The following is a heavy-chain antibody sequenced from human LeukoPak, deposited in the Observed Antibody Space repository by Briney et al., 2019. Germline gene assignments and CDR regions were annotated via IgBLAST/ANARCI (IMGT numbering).Heavy chain of an antibody. D-gene: IGHD5-12*01. CDR1: GFTFSSYG. CDR2: ISYDGSNK. J-gene: IGHJ4*02. V-gene: IGHV3-30*18. CDR3: AKQATGSFDY. Sequence: PGRSLRLSGAASGFTFSSYGMHWVRQAPGKGLEWVAVISYDGSNKYYADSVKGRFTISRDNSKNTLYLQMNSLRAEDTAVYYCAKQATGSFDYWGQGTLVTVSS.